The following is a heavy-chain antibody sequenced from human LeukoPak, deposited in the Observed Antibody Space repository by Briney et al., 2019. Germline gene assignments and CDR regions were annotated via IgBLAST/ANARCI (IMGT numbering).Heavy chain of an antibody. V-gene: IGHV3-21*01. D-gene: IGHD2-15*01. J-gene: IGHJ4*02. Sequence: GGSLRLSRAASGFAFSTYSMNWVRQAPGKGLEWISSISLDSNYIYYANSLKGRFTVSRDNAKNSVDLQMNSLRDEDTAVYFCVRDGGRTLQRHFFFDYWGQGTLITVSS. CDR1: GFAFSTYS. CDR2: ISLDSNYI. CDR3: VRDGGRTLQRHFFFDY.